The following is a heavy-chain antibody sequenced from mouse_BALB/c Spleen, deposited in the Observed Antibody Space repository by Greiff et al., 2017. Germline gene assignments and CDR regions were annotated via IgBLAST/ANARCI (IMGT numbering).Heavy chain of an antibody. V-gene: IGHV6-6*02. J-gene: IGHJ3*01. CDR3: TTRSTMISWFAY. D-gene: IGHD2-4*01. Sequence: EVQGVESGGGLVQPGGSMKLSCVASGFTFSNYWMNWVRQSPEKGLEWVAEIRLKSNNYATHYAESVKGRFTISRDDSKSSVYLQMNNLRAEDTGIYYCTTRSTMISWFAYWGQGTLVTVSA. CDR2: IRLKSNNYAT. CDR1: GFTFSNYW.